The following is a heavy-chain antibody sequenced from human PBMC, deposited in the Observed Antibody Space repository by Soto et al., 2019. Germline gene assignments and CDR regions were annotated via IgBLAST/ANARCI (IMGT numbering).Heavy chain of an antibody. Sequence: QVQLQELGPGLVQPSQTLSLNCSVSGDPVSSGSYYWTWVRQHPVKGLEWIGYIYHTGSTYYNPSLQSRLIMSIDTSKNQFSLHLYSVTAADTAVYFCAAKLGTTHYFDFWGQGSLVAVSS. CDR2: IYHTGST. J-gene: IGHJ4*02. D-gene: IGHD7-27*01. CDR3: AAKLGTTHYFDF. CDR1: GDPVSSGSYY. V-gene: IGHV4-31*03.